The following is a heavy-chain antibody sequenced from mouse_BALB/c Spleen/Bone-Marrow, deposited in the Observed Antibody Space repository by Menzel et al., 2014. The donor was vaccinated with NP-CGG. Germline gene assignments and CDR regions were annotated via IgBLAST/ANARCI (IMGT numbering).Heavy chain of an antibody. CDR3: ARDGDYRYAWFAY. V-gene: IGHV5-4*02. D-gene: IGHD2-14*01. Sequence: EVKVVESGGDLVKPGGSLKLSCAASGFTFSDYYMYWVRQTPEKRLEWVATISDAGSYTYYPDSVKGRFTISRDNAKNNLYLQMISLKSEDTAMYYCARDGDYRYAWFAYWGQGTLVTVST. CDR1: GFTFSDYY. CDR2: ISDAGSYT. J-gene: IGHJ3*01.